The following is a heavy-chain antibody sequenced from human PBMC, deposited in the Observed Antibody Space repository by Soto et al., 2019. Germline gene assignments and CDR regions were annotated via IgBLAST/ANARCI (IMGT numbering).Heavy chain of an antibody. D-gene: IGHD2-15*01. CDR3: GTRMTLSV. CDR1: GYNFTTFW. J-gene: IGHJ4*02. Sequence: PGESLKISCKGSGYNFTTFWINWVRQMPGRGLEWVGRIDPEDSHTNYSPSLRGHVTISVEKSISTAYLEWGSLKASDTAMCYCGTRMTLSVWGPGNLVTGSS. V-gene: IGHV5-10-1*01. CDR2: IDPEDSHT.